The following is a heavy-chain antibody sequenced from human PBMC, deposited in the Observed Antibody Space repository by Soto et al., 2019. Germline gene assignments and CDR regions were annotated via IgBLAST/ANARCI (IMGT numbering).Heavy chain of an antibody. Sequence: GGSLRLSCAASGFTFSSYGMHWVRQAPGKGLEWVAVISYDGSNKYYADSVKGRFTISRDNSKNTLYLQMNSLRAEDTAVYYCANSGYSSSWYFDYWGQGTLVTVSS. CDR1: GFTFSSYG. J-gene: IGHJ4*02. CDR3: ANSGYSSSWYFDY. CDR2: ISYDGSNK. V-gene: IGHV3-30*18. D-gene: IGHD6-13*01.